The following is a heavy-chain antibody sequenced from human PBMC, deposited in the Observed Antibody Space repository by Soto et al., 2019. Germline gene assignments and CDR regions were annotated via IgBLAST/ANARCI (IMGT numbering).Heavy chain of an antibody. Sequence: QLVESGGGLVQPGGSLKLSCAASGFTFSTYNMVWVRQSPGKGLEWLSYIPTTSTPIYYADSVKGRFTISRDNAKNPLYLNMNSLRAEDAAVYYCARYYDTTGPDLWGRGTRVTVSS. D-gene: IGHD3-22*01. V-gene: IGHV3-48*01. CDR1: GFTFSTYN. J-gene: IGHJ2*01. CDR2: IPTTSTPI. CDR3: ARYYDTTGPDL.